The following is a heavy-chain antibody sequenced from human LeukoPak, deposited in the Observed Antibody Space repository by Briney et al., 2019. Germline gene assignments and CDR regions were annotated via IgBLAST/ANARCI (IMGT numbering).Heavy chain of an antibody. J-gene: IGHJ5*02. V-gene: IGHV3-21*01. CDR1: GFTFSSYS. D-gene: IGHD4-17*01. CDR2: ISSSSSYI. CDR3: ARGMTTVTTRFDP. Sequence: GGSLRLSYAASGFTFSSYSMNWVRQAPGKGLEWVSSISSSSSYIYYADSVKGRFTISRDNAKNSLYLQMNSLRAEDTAVYYCARGMTTVTTRFDPWGQGTLVTVSS.